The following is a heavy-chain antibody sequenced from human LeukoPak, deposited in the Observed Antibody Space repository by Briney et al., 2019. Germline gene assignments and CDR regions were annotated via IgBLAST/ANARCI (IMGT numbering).Heavy chain of an antibody. Sequence: PSETLSLTCTVSGGSISSGGYYWSRIRQPAGKGLEWIGRKSVSGHTNYRSSLESRVTMSVDTSKNQFSLRLNSVTTADTAVYYCVRVSRIDYGANPEGDVWGKGITVIVSS. CDR2: KSVSGHT. V-gene: IGHV4-61*02. D-gene: IGHD4/OR15-4a*01. CDR1: GGSISSGGYY. J-gene: IGHJ6*04. CDR3: VRVSRIDYGANPEGDV.